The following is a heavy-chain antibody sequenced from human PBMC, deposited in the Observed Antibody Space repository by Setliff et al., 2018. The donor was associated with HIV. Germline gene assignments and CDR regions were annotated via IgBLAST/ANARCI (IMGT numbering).Heavy chain of an antibody. CDR1: GGSISSEDYY. Sequence: TLSLTCTVSGGSISSEDYYLTWIRQPAGKTLEGIGRTSVSGSATYSPSLKSRVTISIATSKGQFSLRLHSVTVADTAVYYCARVPVAGTDRGVFDMVCQGTMFTV. CDR2: TSVSGSA. J-gene: IGHJ3*02. D-gene: IGHD6-19*01. V-gene: IGHV4-61*02. CDR3: ARVPVAGTDRGVFDM.